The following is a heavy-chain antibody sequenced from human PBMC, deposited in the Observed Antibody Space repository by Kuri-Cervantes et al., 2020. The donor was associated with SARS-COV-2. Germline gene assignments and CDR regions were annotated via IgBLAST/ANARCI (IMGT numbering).Heavy chain of an antibody. CDR1: GGSITSADYY. CDR2: IYYTGST. J-gene: IGHJ4*02. Sequence: SETLSLTCTVSGGSITSADYYWSWIRQPPGKGLEWIGFIYYTGSTYYIPSLKSRLSISLDTSKNQFSLKLSSVTAADTAVYYCARGNYGSGSYALDYWGQGTLVTVSS. V-gene: IGHV4-30-4*08. D-gene: IGHD3-10*01. CDR3: ARGNYGSGSYALDY.